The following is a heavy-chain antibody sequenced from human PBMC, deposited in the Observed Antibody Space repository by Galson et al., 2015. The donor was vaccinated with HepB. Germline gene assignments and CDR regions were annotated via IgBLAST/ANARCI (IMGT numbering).Heavy chain of an antibody. CDR2: ISYDGSNK. V-gene: IGHV3-30*04. CDR1: GFTFSSYA. J-gene: IGHJ3*02. Sequence: SLRLSCAASGFTFSSYAMHWVRQAPGKGLEWVAVISYDGSNKYYADSVKGRFTISRDNSKNTLYLQMNSLRAEDTAVYYCARPPPGGPGDDAFDIWGQGTMVTVSS. D-gene: IGHD3-16*01. CDR3: ARPPPGGPGDDAFDI.